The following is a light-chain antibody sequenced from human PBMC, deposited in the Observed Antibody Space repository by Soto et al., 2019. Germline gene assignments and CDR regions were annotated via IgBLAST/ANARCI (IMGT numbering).Light chain of an antibody. V-gene: IGKV1-9*01. CDR1: QGINNY. CDR3: QQYGSSGT. Sequence: IQLTQSPSSLSASVGDRVTITCRASQGINNYLAWYQQKPGKAPNLLIYAASTLQSGVPSRFSGSASGTDFTLTISSLQPEDFAVYYCQQYGSSGTFGQGTKVDIK. J-gene: IGKJ1*01. CDR2: AAS.